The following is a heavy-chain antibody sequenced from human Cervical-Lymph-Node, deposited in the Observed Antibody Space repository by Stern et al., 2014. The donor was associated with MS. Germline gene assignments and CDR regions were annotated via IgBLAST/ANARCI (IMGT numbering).Heavy chain of an antibody. J-gene: IGHJ6*02. CDR1: GGTFSDFA. V-gene: IGHV1-69*01. Sequence: QVPLVQSGAEVKRPGSTVKVSCKASGGTFSDFAISWVRQAPSQGLAWMGGINPVFGTRNYAQKYQGRVAITADESTSTAYMELSILRSEDTAVYYGAIDSDRGNTGYGMDVWGQGTTVTVSS. CDR2: INPVFGTR. CDR3: AIDSDRGNTGYGMDV. D-gene: IGHD1-1*01.